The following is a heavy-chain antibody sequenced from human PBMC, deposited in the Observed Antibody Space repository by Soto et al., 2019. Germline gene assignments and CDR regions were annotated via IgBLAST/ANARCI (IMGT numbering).Heavy chain of an antibody. D-gene: IGHD2-15*01. CDR2: IYYSGST. Sequence: QVQLQESGPGLVKPSETLSLTCTVSGGSISSYYWSWIRQPPGKGLEWIGYIYYSGSTNYNPSLKSRVTISVDTSKTQFSLKLSSVTAADTAVYYCARAYCSGGSCYSSFAFDIWGQGTMVTVSS. CDR1: GGSISSYY. V-gene: IGHV4-59*01. J-gene: IGHJ3*02. CDR3: ARAYCSGGSCYSSFAFDI.